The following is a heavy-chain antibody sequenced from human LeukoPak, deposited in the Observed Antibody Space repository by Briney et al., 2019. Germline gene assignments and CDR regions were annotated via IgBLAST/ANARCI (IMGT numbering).Heavy chain of an antibody. J-gene: IGHJ5*02. CDR3: ARLAFDTSTPP. D-gene: IGHD2-2*01. CDR1: GYIFTCYF. CDR2: INPNSGGT. Sequence: ASVKVSCKAVGYIFTCYFMHWVRQAPGQGLDWMGWINPNSGGTNYAQKFQGRVTMTRDTSINTAYMELSRLRSDDTAVYYCARLAFDTSTPPWGQGTLVTVSS. V-gene: IGHV1-2*02.